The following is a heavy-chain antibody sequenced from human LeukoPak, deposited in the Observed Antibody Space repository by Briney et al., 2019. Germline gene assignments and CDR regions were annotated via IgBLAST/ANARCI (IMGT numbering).Heavy chain of an antibody. J-gene: IGHJ4*02. CDR1: GLTFSRYW. D-gene: IGHD6-19*01. CDR3: ARILDSAWGELGY. V-gene: IGHV3-7*01. Sequence: GGSLRLSCAVSGLTFSRYWMTWGRQAPGKGLEWVANIKEDGSEKYYVDSVKGRFTISRDSAKNSLYLQMNSLRAEDTAVYYCARILDSAWGELGYWGQGTLVTVSS. CDR2: IKEDGSEK.